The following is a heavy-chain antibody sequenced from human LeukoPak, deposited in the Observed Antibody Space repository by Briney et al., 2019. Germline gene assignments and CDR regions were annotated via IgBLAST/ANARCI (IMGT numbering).Heavy chain of an antibody. CDR1: GFTFSGYG. Sequence: GGSLRLSCTASGFTFSGYGMHWVRQAPGKGLEWVSGISGSGVSTYYTDSVKGRFTISRDNSKNTLYLQMSSLRAEDTAVYYCVKASNWGRDYWGQGTLVTVSS. J-gene: IGHJ4*02. CDR2: ISGSGVST. D-gene: IGHD7-27*01. V-gene: IGHV3-23*01. CDR3: VKASNWGRDY.